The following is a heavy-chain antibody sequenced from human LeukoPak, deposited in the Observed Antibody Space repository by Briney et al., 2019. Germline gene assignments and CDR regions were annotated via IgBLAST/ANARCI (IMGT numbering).Heavy chain of an antibody. CDR2: INPNRGGT. V-gene: IGHV1-2*02. CDR3: ARDGDYGTGSYYRGCIDS. J-gene: IGHJ4*02. Sequence: ASVKVSCKASGYTFTGYYMHWVRQAPGQGLEWMGWINPNRGGTNYAQKFQGRVTMTRDTSISTAYLDLSSLRSDDTAVYYCARDGDYGTGSYYRGCIDSWGQGTPVTVSP. CDR1: GYTFTGYY. D-gene: IGHD3-10*01.